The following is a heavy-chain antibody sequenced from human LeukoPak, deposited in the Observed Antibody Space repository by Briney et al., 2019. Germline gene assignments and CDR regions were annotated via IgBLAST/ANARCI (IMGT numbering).Heavy chain of an antibody. D-gene: IGHD2-2*01. CDR2: IHHSGHT. CDR3: ARYCSSTSCPFDY. Sequence: SQTLSLTCTVSGDSVISGTSFWGWIRQHPGKGLERVGYIHHSGHTYDNPSLQSRVIISMDKSKNQFSLKLNSVTAADTAVYYCARYCSSTSCPFDYWGQGALVTVSS. V-gene: IGHV4-31*03. J-gene: IGHJ4*02. CDR1: GDSVISGTSF.